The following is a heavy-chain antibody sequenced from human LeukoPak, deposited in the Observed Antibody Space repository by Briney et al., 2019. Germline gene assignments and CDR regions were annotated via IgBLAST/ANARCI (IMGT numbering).Heavy chain of an antibody. CDR3: AAAAPGHYYFDY. Sequence: GGSLRLSCAASGFTFSSYSMNWVRQAPGKGLEWMSYISPSGSSANYADSMKGRFTISRDNAKNSLYLEVNSLTAEDTAVYYCAAAAPGHYYFDYWGQGTLVSVSS. D-gene: IGHD6-6*01. J-gene: IGHJ4*02. CDR2: ISPSGSSA. CDR1: GFTFSSYS. V-gene: IGHV3-48*04.